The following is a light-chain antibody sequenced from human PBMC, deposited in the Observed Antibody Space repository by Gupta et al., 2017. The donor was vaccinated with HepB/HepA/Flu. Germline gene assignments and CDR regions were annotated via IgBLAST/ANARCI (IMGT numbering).Light chain of an antibody. J-gene: IGLJ1*01. CDR2: QDS. CDR1: KLWDKY. V-gene: IGLV3-1*01. CDR3: QACDSSLYV. Sequence: SYELTQPPSVAVSPGQTASITCSGDKLWDKYACWYQQKPGQSPVLVIYQDSKRPSGIPERFSGSNSGNTATLTISGTQAMDEADYYCQACDSSLYVFGTGTKVTVL.